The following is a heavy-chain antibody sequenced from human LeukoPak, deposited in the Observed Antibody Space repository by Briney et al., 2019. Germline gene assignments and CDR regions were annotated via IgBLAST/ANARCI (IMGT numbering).Heavy chain of an antibody. D-gene: IGHD3-10*01. CDR3: ARLWARAFDI. CDR2: IYLGDSDT. CDR1: GYSFTTYS. Sequence: GESLKISCKGSGYSFTTYSIGWARHMPGKGLELMGFIYLGDSDTRYSASFQGQGTISADKSISTAYLQWSRLKASDTAMYYCARLWARAFDIWGQGTMVTVSS. V-gene: IGHV5-51*01. J-gene: IGHJ3*02.